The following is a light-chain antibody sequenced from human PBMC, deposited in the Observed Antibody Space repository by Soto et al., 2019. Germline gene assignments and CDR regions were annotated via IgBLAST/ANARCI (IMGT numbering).Light chain of an antibody. CDR2: AAS. CDR1: QSISRN. CDR3: QQSYTTASIT. Sequence: DIQMTQSPSSLSASVGDRVTITCRASQSISRNLNWYQHKPGKAPKLLIYAASSLQNGVPSRFSGGGSGTEFTRIISSLQPEDFGTYYCQQSYTTASITFGQGTRLEIK. J-gene: IGKJ5*01. V-gene: IGKV1-39*01.